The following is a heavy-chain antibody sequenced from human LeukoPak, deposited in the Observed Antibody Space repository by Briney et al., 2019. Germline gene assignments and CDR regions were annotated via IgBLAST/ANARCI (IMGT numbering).Heavy chain of an antibody. CDR3: ATTPGKIWFGELSR. J-gene: IGHJ4*02. Sequence: SVKVSCKASGGTFSSYAINWVRQAPGQGLEWMGGIIPMFGTPNYARNFQGTVTITADESTSTAYMELSSLRSDDTALYYCATTPGKIWFGELSRWGQGTLVTVSS. CDR2: IIPMFGTP. D-gene: IGHD3-10*01. V-gene: IGHV1-69*13. CDR1: GGTFSSYA.